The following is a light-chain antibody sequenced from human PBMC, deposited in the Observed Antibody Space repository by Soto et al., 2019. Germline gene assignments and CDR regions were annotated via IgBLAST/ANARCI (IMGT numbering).Light chain of an antibody. V-gene: IGKV1-8*01. J-gene: IGKJ4*01. CDR2: ATS. Sequence: AVRMTQSPSSLSASTGDRVTITCRASEGVKSYLAWYQQKPGKAPKLLICATSTLQSEVPSRFSGSGSGTDFTLTINFLQSEDFASYYCQQYYSYPLTFGGGTKVEI. CDR3: QQYYSYPLT. CDR1: EGVKSY.